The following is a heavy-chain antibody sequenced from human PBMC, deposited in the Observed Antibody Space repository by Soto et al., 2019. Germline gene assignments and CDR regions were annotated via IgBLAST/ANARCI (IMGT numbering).Heavy chain of an antibody. V-gene: IGHV4-39*01. Sequence: QLQLQESGPGLVKPSETLSLTCTVSGGSISSRSFYWGWIRQPPGMGLEWIRSIYYSGSTDYDPSLERRLSISVDTSKNQFSLRLSSVTAADTAVYYCASRSSYCRHTTCYEDYFHYWGQGILVTVSS. CDR3: ASRSSYCRHTTCYEDYFHY. CDR1: GGSISSRSFY. CDR2: IYYSGST. J-gene: IGHJ4*02. D-gene: IGHD2-2*01.